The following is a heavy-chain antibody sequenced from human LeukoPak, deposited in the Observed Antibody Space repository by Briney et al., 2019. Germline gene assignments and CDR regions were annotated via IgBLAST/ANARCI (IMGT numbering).Heavy chain of an antibody. V-gene: IGHV4-39*07. D-gene: IGHD6-13*01. CDR1: GGSISSSSYY. Sequence: SETLSLTCTVSGGSISSSSYYWGWIRQPPGKGLEWIGSIYYSGSTYYNPSLKSRVTISVDTSKNQFSLKLSSVTAADTAVYYCARDPPGYSSSWYGNDYWGQGTLVTVSS. CDR2: IYYSGST. CDR3: ARDPPGYSSSWYGNDY. J-gene: IGHJ4*02.